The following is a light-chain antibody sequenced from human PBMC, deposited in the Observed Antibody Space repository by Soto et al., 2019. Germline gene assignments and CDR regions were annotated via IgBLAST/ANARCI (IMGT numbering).Light chain of an antibody. CDR1: SSDVGEYNY. Sequence: ALTQPRSVSGSPGQSVTISCTGSSSDVGEYNYVSWYQHHPGNAPKLMIYDVSKRPSGVPDRFSGSKSGNTASLTISGLQAEDEANYYCFSYAGSRVFGGGTQLTVL. CDR3: FSYAGSRV. V-gene: IGLV2-11*01. CDR2: DVS. J-gene: IGLJ3*02.